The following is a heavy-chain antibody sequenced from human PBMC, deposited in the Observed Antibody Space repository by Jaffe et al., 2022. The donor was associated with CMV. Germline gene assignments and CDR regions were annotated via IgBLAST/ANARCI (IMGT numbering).Heavy chain of an antibody. Sequence: QVQLVESGGGVVQPGRSLRLSCTASGFTFTSNGMHWVRQAPGKGLEWVAVIWFDGSNKYYIDSVKGRFTISRDNSKNTMYLQMNSLRAEDTAVYYCAREYSYGPTIDYWGQGTLVTVSS. V-gene: IGHV3-33*01. D-gene: IGHD5-18*01. CDR1: GFTFTSNG. J-gene: IGHJ4*02. CDR2: IWFDGSNK. CDR3: AREYSYGPTIDY.